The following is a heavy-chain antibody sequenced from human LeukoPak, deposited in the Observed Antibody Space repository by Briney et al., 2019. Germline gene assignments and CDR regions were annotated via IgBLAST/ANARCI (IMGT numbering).Heavy chain of an antibody. CDR2: INHSGST. D-gene: IGHD2-15*01. Sequence: SETLSLTCAVYGGSFSGYYWSWIRQPPGKGLEWIGEINHSGSTNYNPSLQGRVAISVDTSKNQFSLKLSAVSAADRALYCCARGARAYCSGGSCYATFDYWGQGTLVTVSS. J-gene: IGHJ4*02. CDR3: ARGARAYCSGGSCYATFDY. V-gene: IGHV4-34*01. CDR1: GGSFSGYY.